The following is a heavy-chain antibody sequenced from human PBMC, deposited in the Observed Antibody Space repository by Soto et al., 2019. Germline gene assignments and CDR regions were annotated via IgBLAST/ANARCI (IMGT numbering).Heavy chain of an antibody. D-gene: IGHD3-3*01. V-gene: IGHV3-30*18. CDR3: AKGRMEWNYGMDF. J-gene: IGHJ6*02. CDR1: GFTFSSYG. Sequence: LRLSCAASGFTFSSYGMHWVRQAPGKGLEWVAVISYDGSNKYYADSVEGRFTISRDNSKNTLYLQMNSLRAEDTAVYYCAKGRMEWNYGMDFWGQGTTVTVSS. CDR2: ISYDGSNK.